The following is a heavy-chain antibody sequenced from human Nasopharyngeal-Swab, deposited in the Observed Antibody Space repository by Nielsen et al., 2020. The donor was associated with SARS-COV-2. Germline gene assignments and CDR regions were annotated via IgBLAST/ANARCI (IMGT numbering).Heavy chain of an antibody. Sequence: GESLKISCAASGFAFTDYSMNWVRQAPGKGLEWVSSISSSSSYIYYADSVKGRFTISRDNAKNSLYLQMNSLRAEDTAVYYCARDKVGATTFGWFDPWGQGTLVTVSS. CDR1: GFAFTDYS. CDR3: ARDKVGATTFGWFDP. J-gene: IGHJ5*02. CDR2: ISSSSSYI. V-gene: IGHV3-21*01. D-gene: IGHD1-26*01.